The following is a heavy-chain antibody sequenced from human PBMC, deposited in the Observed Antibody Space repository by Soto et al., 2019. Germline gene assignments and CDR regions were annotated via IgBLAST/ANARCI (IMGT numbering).Heavy chain of an antibody. CDR1: GGSISSGGYY. D-gene: IGHD2-15*01. V-gene: IGHV4-31*03. J-gene: IGHJ4*02. CDR2: IYYSGST. Sequence: SETLSLTCTVSGGSISSGGYYWSWIRQHPGKGLEWIGYIYYSGSTYYNPSLKSRVTISVDTSKNQFSLKLSSVTAADTAVYYCAREALTGLGFLRPLVPDKRPYFDYWGQGTLVNVSS. CDR3: AREALTGLGFLRPLVPDKRPYFDY.